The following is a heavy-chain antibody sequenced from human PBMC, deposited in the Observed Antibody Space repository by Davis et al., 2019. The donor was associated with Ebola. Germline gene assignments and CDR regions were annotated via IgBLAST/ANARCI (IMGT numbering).Heavy chain of an antibody. J-gene: IGHJ1*01. V-gene: IGHV3-11*01. D-gene: IGHD6-13*01. CDR1: GGSISSYY. CDR2: ISSSGSTI. Sequence: LSLTCTVSGGSISSYYWSWIRQAPGKGLEWVSYISSSGSTIYYADSVKGRFTISRDNAKNSLYLQMNSLRAEDTAVYYCAREGPRYSSSWSGNFQHWGQGTLVTVSS. CDR3: AREGPRYSSSWSGNFQH.